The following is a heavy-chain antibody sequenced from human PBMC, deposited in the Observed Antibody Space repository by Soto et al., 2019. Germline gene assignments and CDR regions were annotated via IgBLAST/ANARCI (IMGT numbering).Heavy chain of an antibody. CDR3: ARDRYGWYPGFDLDV. D-gene: IGHD6-19*01. V-gene: IGHV4-4*07. CDR2: VHVSGGT. CDR1: GESISNFY. J-gene: IGHJ6*02. Sequence: SETLSLTCSVSGESISNFYWSWIRQSAGKGLEWIGHVHVSGGTNYNAPLQSRVAMSVDTSSNHASLQLTSLTVADTAVYYCARDRYGWYPGFDLDVWGPGTTVTVSS.